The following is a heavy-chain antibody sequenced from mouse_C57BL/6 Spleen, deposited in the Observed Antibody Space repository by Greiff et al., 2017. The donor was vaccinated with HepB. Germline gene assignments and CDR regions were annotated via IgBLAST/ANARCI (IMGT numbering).Heavy chain of an antibody. CDR3: TTWYYGSSPSFAY. J-gene: IGHJ3*01. V-gene: IGHV14-4*01. CDR2: IDPENGDT. CDR1: GFNIKDDY. D-gene: IGHD1-1*01. Sequence: DVKLQESGAELVRPGASVKLSCTASGFNIKDDYMHWVKQRPEQGLEWIGWIDPENGDTEYASKFQGKATITADTSSNTAYLQLSSLTSEDTAVYYCTTWYYGSSPSFAYWGQGTLVTVSA.